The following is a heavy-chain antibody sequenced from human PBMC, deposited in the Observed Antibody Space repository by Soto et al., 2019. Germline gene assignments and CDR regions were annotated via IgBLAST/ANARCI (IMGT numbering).Heavy chain of an antibody. CDR2: IWYDGSNK. CDR1: GFTFSSYG. CDR3: AREREYGDYDFDY. V-gene: IGHV3-33*01. D-gene: IGHD4-17*01. Sequence: QVQLVESGGGVVQPGRSLRLSCAASGFTFSSYGMHWVRQAPGKGLEWVAVIWYDGSNKYYADSVKGRFTISRDNSKNTLYLRMNSLRAEDTAVYYCAREREYGDYDFDYWGQGTLVTVSS. J-gene: IGHJ4*02.